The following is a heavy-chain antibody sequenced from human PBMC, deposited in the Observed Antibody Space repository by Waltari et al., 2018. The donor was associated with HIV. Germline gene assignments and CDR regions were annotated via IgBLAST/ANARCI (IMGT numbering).Heavy chain of an antibody. CDR2: MYYSGST. CDR3: ARHSRALGCSNHFYYGLDV. D-gene: IGHD3-10*02. Sequence: QPMMQESGPGLVKHSETVSLPCTVSAGSISSNNYFWAWSRQAPGRGLEWVATMYYSGSTYYNPSCKSRVAISIDTSKNHFSLELRSVTDADTAVYYCARHSRALGCSNHFYYGLDVWGQGTTVAVSS. CDR1: AGSISSNNYF. J-gene: IGHJ6*02. V-gene: IGHV4-39*01.